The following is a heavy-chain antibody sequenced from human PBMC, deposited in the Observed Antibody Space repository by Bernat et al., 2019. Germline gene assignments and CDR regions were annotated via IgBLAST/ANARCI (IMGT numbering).Heavy chain of an antibody. CDR3: ARLSRRYLAY. Sequence: QLQLQESGPGLVKPSETLSLTCTVSGGSISSSAYYWGWIRQAPGKGLEWIGSFYYSGNTYYKPSLNSRVTITVDPSKDQFSLKLSSVTAADTAVYCWARLSRRYLAYWGRGTLVTVSS. D-gene: IGHD3-3*02. CDR2: FYYSGNT. V-gene: IGHV4-39*01. CDR1: GGSISSSAYY. J-gene: IGHJ4*02.